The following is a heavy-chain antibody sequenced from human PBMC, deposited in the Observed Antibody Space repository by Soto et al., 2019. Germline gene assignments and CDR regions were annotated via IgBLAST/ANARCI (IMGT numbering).Heavy chain of an antibody. V-gene: IGHV4-61*01. CDR3: ARERKIATTIFGVARPYGMDV. D-gene: IGHD3-3*01. CDR2: IYYSGST. Sequence: SETLSLTCTVSGGSVSSGSYYWSWIRQPPGKGLEWIGYIYYSGSTNYNPSLKSRVTISVDTSKNQFSLKLSSVTASDTSVYYCARERKIATTIFGVARPYGMDVWGQGTTVTVSS. J-gene: IGHJ6*02. CDR1: GGSVSSGSYY.